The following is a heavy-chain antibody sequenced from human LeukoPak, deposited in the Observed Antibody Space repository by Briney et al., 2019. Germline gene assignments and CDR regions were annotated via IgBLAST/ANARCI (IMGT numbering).Heavy chain of an antibody. CDR2: MNPNSGNT. V-gene: IGHV1-8*01. CDR3: ARGIQQWLVRQDAFDI. CDR1: GYTFTSYD. Sequence: GASVKVSCKASGYTFTSYDINWVRQATGQGLEWMGWMNPNSGNTGYAQKFHGRVTMTRNTSISTAYMELSSLRSEDTAVYYCARGIQQWLVRQDAFDIWGRGTMVTVSS. J-gene: IGHJ3*02. D-gene: IGHD6-19*01.